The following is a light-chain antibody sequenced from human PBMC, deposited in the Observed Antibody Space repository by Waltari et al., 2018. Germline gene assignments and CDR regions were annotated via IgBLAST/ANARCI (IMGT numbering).Light chain of an antibody. CDR3: QQYNQWPRT. J-gene: IGKJ1*01. V-gene: IGKV3-15*01. Sequence: IVMTQSPATLSVSPVGIATLSCRASQSVSSKLAWYQHIPGQAPILLIYDASTSATAIPARVTSGVSGTDFTLSISSLQSEDFAVYYCQQYNQWPRTFVQGTKVEIK. CDR1: QSVSSK. CDR2: DAS.